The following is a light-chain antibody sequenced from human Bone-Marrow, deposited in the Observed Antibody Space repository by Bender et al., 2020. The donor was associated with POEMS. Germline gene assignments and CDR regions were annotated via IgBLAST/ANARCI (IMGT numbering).Light chain of an antibody. CDR1: SSNFGNNA. V-gene: IGLV1-44*01. CDR3: SSWDDSLNGWV. J-gene: IGLJ3*02. CDR2: SNN. Sequence: QSVLTQPPSASGTPGQSVTISCSGTSSNFGNNAANWYQHVPGTAPKLLIYSNNQRTSGVPDRISASTSGTSASLALSGLHSDDEADYYCSSWDDSLNGWVFGGGTKLTVL.